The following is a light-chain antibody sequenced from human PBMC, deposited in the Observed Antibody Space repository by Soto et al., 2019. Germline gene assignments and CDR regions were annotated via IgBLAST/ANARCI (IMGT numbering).Light chain of an antibody. V-gene: IGKV3-15*01. J-gene: IGKJ5*01. Sequence: EIVLTQSPGPLSLSPGERATLSCRASQSVSSAYLAWYQQKPGQAPRLIIYGISTRATGIPARLSGNGSGTEFSLTISSLQSEDVAVYYCQQYSKWPITFGQGTRLEI. CDR3: QQYSKWPIT. CDR2: GIS. CDR1: QSVSSAY.